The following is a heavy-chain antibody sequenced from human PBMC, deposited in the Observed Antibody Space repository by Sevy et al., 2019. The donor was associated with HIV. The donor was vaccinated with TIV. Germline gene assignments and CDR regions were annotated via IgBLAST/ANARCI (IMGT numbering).Heavy chain of an antibody. CDR3: ARRQMEGRIVGATHYYYYGMDV. V-gene: IGHV1-69*13. CDR2: IIPIFGTA. Sequence: ASVKVSCKASGGTFSSYAISWVRQAPGQGLEWMGGIIPIFGTANDAQKFQGRVTITADESTSTAYMELSSLRSEDTAVYYGARRQMEGRIVGATHYYYYGMDVWGQGTTVTVSS. J-gene: IGHJ6*02. CDR1: GGTFSSYA. D-gene: IGHD1-26*01.